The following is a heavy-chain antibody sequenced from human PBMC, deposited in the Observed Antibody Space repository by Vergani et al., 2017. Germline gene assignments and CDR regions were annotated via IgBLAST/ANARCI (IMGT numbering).Heavy chain of an antibody. CDR3: ARVPGSGSYLDY. CDR2: IYYSGST. D-gene: IGHD3-10*01. J-gene: IGHJ4*02. V-gene: IGHV4-59*01. Sequence: QVQLQESGPGLVKPSETLSLTCSVSGSSISTYYWSWIRQPPGKGLEWIGYIYYSGSTNYNPSLKSRVTISVDTSKNQFSLKLSSVTAADTAVYYCARVPGSGSYLDYWGQGTLVTVSS. CDR1: GSSISTYY.